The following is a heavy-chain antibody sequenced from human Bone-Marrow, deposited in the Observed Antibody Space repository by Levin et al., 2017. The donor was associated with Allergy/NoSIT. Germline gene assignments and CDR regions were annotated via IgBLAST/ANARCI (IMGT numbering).Heavy chain of an antibody. D-gene: IGHD3-10*01. CDR2: ISYDGSNK. CDR1: GFTFSSYA. J-gene: IGHJ4*02. V-gene: IGHV3-30-3*01. CDR3: ARDGEGFGELIKVFDY. Sequence: PGGSLRLSCAASGFTFSSYAMHWVRQAPGKGLEWVAVISYDGSNKYYADSVKGRFTISRDNSKNTLYLQMNSLRAEDTAVYYCARDGEGFGELIKVFDYWGQGTLVTVSS.